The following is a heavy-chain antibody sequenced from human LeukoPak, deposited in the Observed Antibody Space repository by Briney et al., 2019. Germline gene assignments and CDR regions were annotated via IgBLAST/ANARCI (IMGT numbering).Heavy chain of an antibody. J-gene: IGHJ4*02. D-gene: IGHD4-17*01. Sequence: SETLSLTCGVSGGSMRSSSYYWGWIRQPPGKGLEWIGSIYYSGSTYYNPSLKSRVTISVDSSKNQCSLKLSSVTAAVPAVYYCARHGTVTHRFDYWGQGTLVTVSS. CDR3: ARHGTVTHRFDY. CDR1: GGSMRSSSYY. V-gene: IGHV4-39*01. CDR2: IYYSGST.